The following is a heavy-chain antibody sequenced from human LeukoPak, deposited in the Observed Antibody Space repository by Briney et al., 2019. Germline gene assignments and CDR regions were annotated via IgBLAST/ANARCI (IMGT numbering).Heavy chain of an antibody. J-gene: IGHJ6*03. V-gene: IGHV3-21*01. D-gene: IGHD4-23*01. CDR1: GFTFSSYS. CDR3: AREFDYGGKDYYYYMDV. CDR2: ISSSSSYI. Sequence: GGSLRLSCAASGFTFSSYSMNWVRQAPGEGLEWVSSISSSSSYIYYADSVKGRFTISRDNAKNSLYLQMNSLRAEDTAVYYCAREFDYGGKDYYYYMDVWGKGTTVTVSS.